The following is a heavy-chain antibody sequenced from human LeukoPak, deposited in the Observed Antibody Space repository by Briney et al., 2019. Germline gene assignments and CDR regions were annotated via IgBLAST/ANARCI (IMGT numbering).Heavy chain of an antibody. D-gene: IGHD6-6*01. V-gene: IGHV3-20*01. CDR1: GFTFDDYG. Sequence: GGSLRLSCAASGFTFDDYGMSWFRQAPGKGLEWFSGINWNGGSTGYADSVKGRFTISRDNAKNSLYLQMNSLRAEDTALYHCARVSEAARNYYYYYMDVWGKGTTVTVSS. CDR2: INWNGGST. CDR3: ARVSEAARNYYYYYMDV. J-gene: IGHJ6*03.